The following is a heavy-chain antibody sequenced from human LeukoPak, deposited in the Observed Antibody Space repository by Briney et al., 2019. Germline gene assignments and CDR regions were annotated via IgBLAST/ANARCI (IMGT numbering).Heavy chain of an antibody. CDR2: IYYSGST. V-gene: IGHV4-61*01. D-gene: IGHD5-24*01. J-gene: IGHJ4*02. CDR1: GGSVSSGSYY. Sequence: SETLSLTCTVSGGSVSSGSYYWSWIRQPPGKGLEWIGYIYYSGSTNYNPSLKSRVTISVDTSKNQFSLKLSSVTAADTAVYYCAIEMATRSFDYWGQGTLVTVSS. CDR3: AIEMATRSFDY.